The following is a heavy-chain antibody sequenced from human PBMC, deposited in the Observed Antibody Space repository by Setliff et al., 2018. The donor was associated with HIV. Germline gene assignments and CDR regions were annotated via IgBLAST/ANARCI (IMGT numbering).Heavy chain of an antibody. V-gene: IGHV4-61*02. Sequence: SETLSLTCTVSGGSISSGNYYWTWVRQPAEKGLEWIGRIYTSGSTNYNPSLKSRVTISVDTSKNQFSLRLSPVTAADTAIYYCARDWSGYSSSRGSYYYYMDVWGKGTTVTVPS. CDR1: GGSISSGNYY. CDR3: ARDWSGYSSSRGSYYYYMDV. CDR2: IYTSGST. J-gene: IGHJ6*03. D-gene: IGHD6-13*01.